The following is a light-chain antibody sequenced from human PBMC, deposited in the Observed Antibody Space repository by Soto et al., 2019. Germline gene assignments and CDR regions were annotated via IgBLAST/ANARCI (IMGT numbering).Light chain of an antibody. CDR1: ESVTSSH. Sequence: EIVLTQSPDTLCLSPGERATLSCRASESVTSSHIAWYQQKPGQAPRLLIYSASSRATGIPDRFSGSGSGTDFTLTISRLEPEDFAVYYCQQYGSSRWTFGQGTK. CDR2: SAS. CDR3: QQYGSSRWT. V-gene: IGKV3-20*01. J-gene: IGKJ1*01.